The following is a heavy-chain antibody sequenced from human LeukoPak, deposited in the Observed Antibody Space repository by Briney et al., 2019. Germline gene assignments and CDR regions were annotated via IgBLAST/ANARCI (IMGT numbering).Heavy chain of an antibody. CDR2: ISYSGST. D-gene: IGHD5-12*01. CDR3: ARGGSGYALNWFDP. CDR1: GGSIGSYY. J-gene: IGHJ5*02. Sequence: PSETLSLTCTVSGGSIGSYYWSWIRQPPGKGLEWIGHISYSGSTNYNPSLKSRVTISVDTSKNQFSLKLSSVTAADTAVNYCARGGSGYALNWFDPWGQGTLVTVSS. V-gene: IGHV4-59*01.